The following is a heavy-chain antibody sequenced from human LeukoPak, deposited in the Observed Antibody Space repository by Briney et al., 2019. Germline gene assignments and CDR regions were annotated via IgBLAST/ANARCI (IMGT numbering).Heavy chain of an antibody. J-gene: IGHJ4*02. Sequence: GGSLRLSCAASGLIVSSNYMRWVRQAPGKGLEWVSAISGSGGSTYYADSVKGRFTISRDNSKNTLYLQMNSLRAEDTAVYYCAKDPGTIAARPVFGHWGQGTLVSVSS. D-gene: IGHD6-6*01. CDR1: GLIVSSNY. V-gene: IGHV3-23*01. CDR3: AKDPGTIAARPVFGH. CDR2: ISGSGGST.